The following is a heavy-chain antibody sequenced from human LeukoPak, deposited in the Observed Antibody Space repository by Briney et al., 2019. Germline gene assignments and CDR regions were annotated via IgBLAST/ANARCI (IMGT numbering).Heavy chain of an antibody. V-gene: IGHV4-39*07. Sequence: SETLSLTCTVSGGSISSSSYYWGWIRQPPGKGLEWIGSIYYSGSTYYNPSLKSRVTISVDTSKNQFSLKLSSVTAADTAVYYCARAVYDYVWGSYRRFDYWGQGTLVTVSS. CDR2: IYYSGST. CDR1: GGSISSSSYY. D-gene: IGHD3-16*02. CDR3: ARAVYDYVWGSYRRFDY. J-gene: IGHJ4*02.